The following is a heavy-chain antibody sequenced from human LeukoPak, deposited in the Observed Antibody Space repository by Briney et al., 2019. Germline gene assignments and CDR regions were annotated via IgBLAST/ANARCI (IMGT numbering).Heavy chain of an antibody. Sequence: GGSLKLSCAASGFTFSGSAMHWVRQASGKGLEWVGRIRSKAYTYATAYAASVKGRFTISRDDSKNTAYLQMNSPDTEDTAVYYCITLGESSGWYPDYWGQGTLVTVSS. CDR2: IRSKAYTYAT. D-gene: IGHD6-19*01. V-gene: IGHV3-73*01. CDR3: ITLGESSGWYPDY. CDR1: GFTFSGSA. J-gene: IGHJ4*02.